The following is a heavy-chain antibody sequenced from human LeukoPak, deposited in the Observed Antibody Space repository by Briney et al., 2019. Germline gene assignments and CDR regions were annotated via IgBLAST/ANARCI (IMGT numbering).Heavy chain of an antibody. Sequence: APVKVSCKASGYTFTGYYMHWVRQAPGQGLEWMGWINPNSGGTNYAQKFQGWVTMTRDTSISTAYMELSRLRSDDTAVYYCARGSLPVRPARRVRDAFDIWGQGTMVTVSS. J-gene: IGHJ3*02. CDR2: INPNSGGT. CDR3: ARGSLPVRPARRVRDAFDI. CDR1: GYTFTGYY. D-gene: IGHD2-2*01. V-gene: IGHV1-2*04.